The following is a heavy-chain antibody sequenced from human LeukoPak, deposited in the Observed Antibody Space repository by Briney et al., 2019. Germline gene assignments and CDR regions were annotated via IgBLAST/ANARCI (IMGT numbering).Heavy chain of an antibody. CDR3: ARTVPYSRSWLEFDP. Sequence: QAGGSLRLSCAASGITFSSNGMSWVRQAPGKGLEWVSSISSTGGTTYYADSVKGRFTISRDNSKNTLYLQMNSLRAEDTAVYYCARTVPYSRSWLEFDPWGQGTLVTVSS. V-gene: IGHV3-23*01. CDR2: ISSTGGTT. D-gene: IGHD6-13*01. J-gene: IGHJ5*02. CDR1: GITFSSNG.